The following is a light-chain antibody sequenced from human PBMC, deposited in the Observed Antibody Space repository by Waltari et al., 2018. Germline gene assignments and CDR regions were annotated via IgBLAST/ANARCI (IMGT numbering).Light chain of an antibody. J-gene: IGKJ2*01. Sequence: DIQMTPSPSTLSASVGDRVPIPCRASQSISSWLAWYQQKPWKAPKLLIYKASSLESGVPSRFSGSGSGTEFTLTISSLQPDDFAAYYCQQYNSYSPTFGQGTKLEIK. CDR2: KAS. CDR1: QSISSW. CDR3: QQYNSYSPT. V-gene: IGKV1-5*03.